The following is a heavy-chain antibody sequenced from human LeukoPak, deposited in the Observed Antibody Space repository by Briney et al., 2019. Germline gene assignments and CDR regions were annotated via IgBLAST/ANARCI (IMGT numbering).Heavy chain of an antibody. CDR2: INADNGHT. V-gene: IGHV1-3*03. Sequence: ASVKVSCKASGYTFTNYAIHWVRQAPGQSFEWMGWINADNGHTKYSQVFQGRISITRDTSATTAYLELSSLRSEDMALYYCARAHTMVRGVIITQGWFDPWGQGTLVTVSS. CDR1: GYTFTNYA. D-gene: IGHD3-10*01. CDR3: ARAHTMVRGVIITQGWFDP. J-gene: IGHJ5*02.